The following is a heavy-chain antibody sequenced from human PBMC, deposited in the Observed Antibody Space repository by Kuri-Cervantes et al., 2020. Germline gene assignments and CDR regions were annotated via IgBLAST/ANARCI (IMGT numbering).Heavy chain of an antibody. D-gene: IGHD3-10*01. CDR1: GFTFSSYA. Sequence: GESLKISCAASGFTFSSYAMSWVRQAPGKGLEWVSAISGSGGSTYYADSVKGRFTISRDNSKNTLYLQMNSLRAEDTAVYYCAKSRGVRFGERLSYYYYYYGMDVWGQGTTVTVSS. J-gene: IGHJ6*02. V-gene: IGHV3-23*01. CDR2: ISGSGGST. CDR3: AKSRGVRFGERLSYYYYYYGMDV.